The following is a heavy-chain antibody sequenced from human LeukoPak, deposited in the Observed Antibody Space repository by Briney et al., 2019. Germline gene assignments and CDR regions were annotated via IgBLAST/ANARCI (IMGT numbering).Heavy chain of an antibody. J-gene: IGHJ4*02. CDR2: IYSGGTT. V-gene: IGHV3-53*01. CDR3: ASTIFGAGAN. D-gene: IGHD3-3*01. CDR1: GFSVSSNY. Sequence: PGGSLRLSCVVSGFSVSSNYMTWVRQAPGKGLEWVSLIYSGGTTYYADSVKGRFTISRDNSKNTVSLQMNSLRVDDTAMYYCASTIFGAGANWGQGTLVTVSS.